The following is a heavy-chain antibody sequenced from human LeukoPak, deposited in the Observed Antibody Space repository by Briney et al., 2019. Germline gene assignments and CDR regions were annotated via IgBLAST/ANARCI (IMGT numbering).Heavy chain of an antibody. D-gene: IGHD3-10*01. CDR1: GYTFTGYY. CDR2: INPNSGGT. V-gene: IGHV1-2*02. CDR3: ARDQERYYYGSGIPQGWFDP. J-gene: IGHJ5*02. Sequence: ASVKVSCKASGYTFTGYYMHWVRHAPGQGLEWMGWINPNSGGTNYAQKFQGRVTMTRDTSISTAYMELSRLRSDDTAVYYCARDQERYYYGSGIPQGWFDPWGQGTLVTVSS.